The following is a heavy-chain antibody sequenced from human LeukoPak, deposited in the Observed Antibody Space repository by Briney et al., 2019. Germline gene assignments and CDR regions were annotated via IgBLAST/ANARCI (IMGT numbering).Heavy chain of an antibody. J-gene: IGHJ4*02. CDR1: GYTFTCYY. CDR3: ARDQWTFKQPDFHFDY. V-gene: IGHV1-2*02. Sequence: ASVKVSCKASGYTFTCYYMHWVRQAPGQGLEWMGWINPNSGGTNYAQKFQGRVTMTRDTSISTAYMELSRLRSNETAVYYCARDQWTFKQPDFHFDYWGQGTLVTVSS. D-gene: IGHD3-3*01. CDR2: INPNSGGT.